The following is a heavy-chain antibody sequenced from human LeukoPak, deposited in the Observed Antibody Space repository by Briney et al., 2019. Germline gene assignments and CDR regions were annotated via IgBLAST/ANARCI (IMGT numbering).Heavy chain of an antibody. Sequence: SETLSLTCTVSGGSISSRSYYWGWIRQPPGKGLEWIGSIYYSGSTYYKPPLKSRLIISVDTSKNQFSLKLSSVTAADTAVYYCARQGGAEADYWGQGTLVTVSS. V-gene: IGHV4-39*01. J-gene: IGHJ4*02. CDR3: ARQGGAEADY. CDR1: GGSISSRSYY. CDR2: IYYSGST. D-gene: IGHD3-16*01.